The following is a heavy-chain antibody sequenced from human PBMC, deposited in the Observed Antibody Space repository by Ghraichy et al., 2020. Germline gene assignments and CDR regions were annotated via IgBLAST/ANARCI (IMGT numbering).Heavy chain of an antibody. Sequence: RGSLRLSCVGSGFTFSTYSMNWARQAPGKGLEWVSSISSNSYYIYYADSVKGRFTISRDNAKNSLFLQMNSLTAEDTAVYYCARDFVSGSYPSLGYWGQGTLVTVSS. J-gene: IGHJ4*02. CDR1: GFTFSTYS. CDR3: ARDFVSGSYPSLGY. CDR2: ISSNSYYI. V-gene: IGHV3-21*01. D-gene: IGHD1-26*01.